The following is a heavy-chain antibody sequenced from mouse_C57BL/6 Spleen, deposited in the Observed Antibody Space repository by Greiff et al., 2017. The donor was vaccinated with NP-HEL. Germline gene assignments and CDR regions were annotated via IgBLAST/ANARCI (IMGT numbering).Heavy chain of an antibody. CDR2: IDTADSYT. J-gene: IGHJ2*01. D-gene: IGHD2-5*01. CDR1: GYTFTSYW. Sequence: QVQLQQPGAELVKPGASVKLSCKASGYTFTSYWMQWVKQRPGQGLEWIGEIDTADSYTNYNQKFKGKATLTVDTSSSTAYMQLSSLTSEDSAVYYCAAYYSNSFDYWGQGTTLTVSS. V-gene: IGHV1-50*01. CDR3: AAYYSNSFDY.